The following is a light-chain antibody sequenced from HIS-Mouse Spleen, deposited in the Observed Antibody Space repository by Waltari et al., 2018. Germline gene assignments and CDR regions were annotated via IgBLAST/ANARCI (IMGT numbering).Light chain of an antibody. CDR3: CTYAGSYTYV. V-gene: IGLV2-11*01. Sequence: QSALTQPRPVSGSPGQSVTISCTGTSSDVGGYNYVPWYQQHPGKAPKLRIYDVSKRPSGVPDRFSGSKSGNTASLTISGLQAEDEADYYCCTYAGSYTYVFGTGTKVTVL. CDR1: SSDVGGYNY. CDR2: DVS. J-gene: IGLJ1*01.